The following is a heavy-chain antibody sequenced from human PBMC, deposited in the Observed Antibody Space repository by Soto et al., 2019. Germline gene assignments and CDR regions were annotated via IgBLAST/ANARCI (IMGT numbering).Heavy chain of an antibody. CDR1: GGTFSSYA. D-gene: IGHD2-2*01. CDR3: ARDSVVVPAAMGLDY. Sequence: LVKVSCKASGGTFSSYAISWVRQAPGQGLEWMGGIIPIFGTANYAQKFQGRVTITADESTSTAYMELSSLRSEDTAVYYCARDSVVVPAAMGLDYWGQGTLVTVSS. CDR2: IIPIFGTA. V-gene: IGHV1-69*13. J-gene: IGHJ4*02.